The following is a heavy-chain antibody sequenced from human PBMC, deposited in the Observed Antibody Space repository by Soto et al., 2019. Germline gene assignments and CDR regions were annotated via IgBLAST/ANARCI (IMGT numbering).Heavy chain of an antibody. J-gene: IGHJ6*02. CDR3: GKGIDGYYYFGMDV. Sequence: GGSLRLSCAASGFTFSTYAMSWVRQAPGKGLEWVSSISANGGSTYYADSVKGRFTISRDNSKNTLYLQMDSLRAEDTAVFYCGKGIDGYYYFGMDVWGQGTTVTVSS. CDR2: ISANGGST. D-gene: IGHD2-15*01. V-gene: IGHV3-23*01. CDR1: GFTFSTYA.